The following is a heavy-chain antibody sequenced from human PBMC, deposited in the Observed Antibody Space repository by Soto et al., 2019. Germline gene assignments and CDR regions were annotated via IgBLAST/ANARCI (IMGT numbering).Heavy chain of an antibody. CDR2: ISSSSSSI. J-gene: IGHJ3*02. D-gene: IGHD5-12*01. CDR1: GFTFSSYS. Sequence: PGGSLRLSCAASGFTFSSYSMNWVRQAPGKGLECISFISSSSSSIIYADSVKGRFTISRDNGKNTLYLQMNSLRAEDTAVYYCARAVEMATMADAFDIWGQGTMVTVSS. V-gene: IGHV3-48*01. CDR3: ARAVEMATMADAFDI.